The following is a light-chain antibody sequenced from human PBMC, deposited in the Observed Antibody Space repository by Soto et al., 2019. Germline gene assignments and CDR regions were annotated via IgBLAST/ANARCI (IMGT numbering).Light chain of an antibody. V-gene: IGKV1-27*01. CDR3: QKYNSFPLT. CDR1: LGIGKF. Sequence: NQMTQSPSSLSASVGDSVTITCRASLGIGKFLAWYQQRPGKVPKLLIYGASTLQSGVPSRFSGRGSVRDFTLTISSLQHEDVATYYCQKYNSFPLTFGQGTKVELK. J-gene: IGKJ1*01. CDR2: GAS.